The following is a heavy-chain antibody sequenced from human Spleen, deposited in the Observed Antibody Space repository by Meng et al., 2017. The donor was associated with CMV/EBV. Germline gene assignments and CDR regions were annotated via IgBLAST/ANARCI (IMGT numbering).Heavy chain of an antibody. V-gene: IGHV1-2*02. CDR2: ISPKHGGP. CDR3: ARETDWFDP. D-gene: IGHD1-1*01. CDR1: GYTVTDFY. Sequence: VSCQASGYTVTDFYLHWVLQAPGQVLSLMGWISPKHGGPNFAQKLQGRVTMTRDPSINTVYMELSSLRADDTAMYYCARETDWFDPWGQGTLVTVSS. J-gene: IGHJ5*02.